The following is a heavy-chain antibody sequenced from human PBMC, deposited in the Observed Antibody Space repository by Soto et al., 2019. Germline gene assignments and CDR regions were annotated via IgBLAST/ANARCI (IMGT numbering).Heavy chain of an antibody. CDR2: IYYSGST. CDR3: ARQKRDYDFWSGRRTDY. Sequence: QLQLQESGPGLVKPSETLSLTCTVSGGSISSSSYYWGWNRQPPGKGLEWIGSIYYSGSTYYNPSLKSRVTISVDTSKNQFSLKLSSVTTADTAVYYCARQKRDYDFWSGRRTDYWGQGTLVTVSS. CDR1: GGSISSSSYY. V-gene: IGHV4-39*01. J-gene: IGHJ4*02. D-gene: IGHD3-3*01.